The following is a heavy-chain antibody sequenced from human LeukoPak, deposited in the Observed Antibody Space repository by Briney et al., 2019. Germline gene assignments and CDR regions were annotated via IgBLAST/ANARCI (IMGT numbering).Heavy chain of an antibody. CDR1: GYTFTCYY. Sequence: ASVKVSCKASGYTFTCYYMHWVRQAPGQGLEWMGRINPNSGGTNYAQKFQGRVTMTRDTSISTAYMELSSLRSEDTAVYYCARDQRVGYSYGYMRYWGQGTLVTVSS. V-gene: IGHV1-2*06. CDR2: INPNSGGT. J-gene: IGHJ4*02. CDR3: ARDQRVGYSYGYMRY. D-gene: IGHD5-18*01.